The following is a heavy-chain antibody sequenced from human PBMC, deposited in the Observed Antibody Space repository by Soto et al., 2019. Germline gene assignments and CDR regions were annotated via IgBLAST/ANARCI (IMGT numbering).Heavy chain of an antibody. J-gene: IGHJ4*02. CDR2: ISGSGGNT. V-gene: IGHV3-23*01. CDR1: GFMFSSYA. D-gene: IGHD5-12*01. CDR3: AKDRSKWLRPYYFDS. Sequence: EVQLLESGGGLVQPGGSLRLSCAASGFMFSSYAMTWVRQAPGKGLEWVSAISGSGGNTYYADSVKGRFTISRDNSMNTLYLQMNGLRAENAAVYYCAKDRSKWLRPYYFDSWGQGALVSVSA.